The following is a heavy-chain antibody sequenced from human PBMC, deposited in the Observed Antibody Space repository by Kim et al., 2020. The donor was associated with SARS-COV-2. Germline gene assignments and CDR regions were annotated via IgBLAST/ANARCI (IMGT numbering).Heavy chain of an antibody. J-gene: IGHJ4*02. CDR3: AKGLN. CDR2: YYSGPP. V-gene: IGHV4-39*01. Sequence: YYSGPPNHNPPLKSRVPISIDTSKNQFSLKLSSVTAADTAVYYCAKGLNWGQGTLVTVSS.